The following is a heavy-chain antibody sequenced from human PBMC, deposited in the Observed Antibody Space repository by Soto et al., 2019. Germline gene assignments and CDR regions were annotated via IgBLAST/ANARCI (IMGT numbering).Heavy chain of an antibody. CDR2: INAGNGNT. J-gene: IGHJ5*02. CDR1: GYTFTSYA. CDR3: ARSTRVVPAAMLGAWFDP. Sequence: ASVKVSCKASGYTFTSYAMHWVRQAPGQRLEWMGWINAGNGNTKYSQKFQGRVTITRDTSASTAYMELSSLRSEDTAVYYCARSTRVVPAAMLGAWFDPWGQGTLVTVSS. D-gene: IGHD2-2*01. V-gene: IGHV1-3*01.